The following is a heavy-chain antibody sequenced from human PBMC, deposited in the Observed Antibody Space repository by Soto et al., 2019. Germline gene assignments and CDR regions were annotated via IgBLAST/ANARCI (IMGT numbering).Heavy chain of an antibody. V-gene: IGHV3-53*01. Sequence: EGQLVESGGGLIPPGGSLRLSCAASGFTVSSHYLSWVRQAPGKGLEWVSVTYTGGSTDFADSVKGRFTISGDNSNNNRLLQMSSLRAEDTAVYYCASGTYNYGYCSFDSWGQGTLLTVSS. J-gene: IGHJ4*02. D-gene: IGHD5-18*01. CDR1: GFTVSSHY. CDR2: TYTGGST. CDR3: ASGTYNYGYCSFDS.